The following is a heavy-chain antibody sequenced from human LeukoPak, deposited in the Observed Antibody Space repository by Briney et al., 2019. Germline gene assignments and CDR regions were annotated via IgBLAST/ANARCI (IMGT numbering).Heavy chain of an antibody. CDR2: IYYSGST. J-gene: IGHJ6*03. D-gene: IGHD3-16*01. CDR3: ARETSQKGAHYMDA. Sequence: SETLSLTCTVSGGSISSSSYYWGWIRQPPGKGLEWIGSIYYSGSTYHNSSLKSRVTISIDTSKNQFSLKLSSVTAADTAVYYCARETSQKGAHYMDAWGKGTTVAISS. CDR1: GGSISSSSYY. V-gene: IGHV4-39*07.